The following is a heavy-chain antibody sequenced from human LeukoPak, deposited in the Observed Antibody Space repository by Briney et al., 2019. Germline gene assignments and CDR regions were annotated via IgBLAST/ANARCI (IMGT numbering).Heavy chain of an antibody. D-gene: IGHD6-19*01. J-gene: IGHJ1*01. Sequence: GRSLRLSCAASGFTFGSYAMHWVRQAPGKGLEWVAIISYDESNKYYADPVKGRFTISRDNSKNTLYLQMNSLRPEETAVYYCATELREGDSGSQYFQHWGQGTLVTVSS. CDR1: GFTFGSYA. V-gene: IGHV3-30*04. CDR3: ATELREGDSGSQYFQH. CDR2: ISYDESNK.